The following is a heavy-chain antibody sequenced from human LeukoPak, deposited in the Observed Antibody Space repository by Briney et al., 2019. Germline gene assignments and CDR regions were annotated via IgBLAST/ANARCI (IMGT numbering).Heavy chain of an antibody. Sequence: SETLSLTCTVSGGSITGISYYWNWLRQPPGKELEWIGRIYQTGSADYKPSLKSRVTLSVDTTNNQFSLRLSSVTAADTAVYYCARGLDYLDVWGKGVTVSVSS. CDR3: ARGLDYLDV. CDR1: GGSITGISYY. D-gene: IGHD3/OR15-3a*01. J-gene: IGHJ6*03. CDR2: IYQTGSA. V-gene: IGHV4-39*01.